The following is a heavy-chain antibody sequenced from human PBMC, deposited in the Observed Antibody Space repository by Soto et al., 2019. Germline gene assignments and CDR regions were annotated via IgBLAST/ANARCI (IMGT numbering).Heavy chain of an antibody. V-gene: IGHV4-39*07. CDR2: IYYSGNT. J-gene: IGHJ5*02. CDR1: GGSISSSSYY. CDR3: ARVVEMATMVRSRKRFDP. D-gene: IGHD2-15*01. Sequence: PSETLSLTCTVSGGSISSSSYYWGWIRQPPGKGLEWIGYIYYSGNTYYNPSLKSRVTISVDTSKNQFSLKLSSVTAADTAVYYCARVVEMATMVRSRKRFDPWGQGTLVTVSS.